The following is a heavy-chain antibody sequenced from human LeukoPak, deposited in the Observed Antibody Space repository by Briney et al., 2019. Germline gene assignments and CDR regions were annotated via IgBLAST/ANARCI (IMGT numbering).Heavy chain of an antibody. CDR2: ISGSGGTT. CDR1: GFTFSSYW. D-gene: IGHD1-14*01. V-gene: IGHV3-23*01. CDR3: AKVSGGGLYYDGMDV. J-gene: IGHJ6*02. Sequence: GGSLRLSCVVSGFTFSSYWMSWVRQAPGKGLEWVSVISGSGGTTYYADSVKGRFTISRDSSKNTLYLQMNSLRAEDTAVYYCAKVSGGGLYYDGMDVWGQGTTVTVSS.